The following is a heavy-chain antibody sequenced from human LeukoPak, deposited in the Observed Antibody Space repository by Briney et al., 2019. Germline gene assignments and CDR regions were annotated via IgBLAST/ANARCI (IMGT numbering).Heavy chain of an antibody. D-gene: IGHD2-2*03. CDR2: IIPIFGTA. CDR1: GGTFCSFA. CDR3: ARDLGIVVVPAAEDPNWFDP. J-gene: IGHJ5*02. Sequence: SVKVSCKASGGTFCSFAISWVRQAPGQGLEWMGRIIPIFGTANYAQKFQGRVTITTDESTSTAYMELSSLRSEDTAVYYCARDLGIVVVPAAEDPNWFDPWGQGTLVTVSS. V-gene: IGHV1-69*05.